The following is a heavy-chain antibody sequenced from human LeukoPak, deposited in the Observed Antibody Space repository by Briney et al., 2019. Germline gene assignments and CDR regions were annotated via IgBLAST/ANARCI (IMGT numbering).Heavy chain of an antibody. D-gene: IGHD3-3*01. CDR2: IDSSSATT. Sequence: GGSLRLSXTASGFTFSYYSMTWVRQAPGKGLEWVSYIDSSSATTYYADSVKGRFIISRDNAKNSLFLQINSLRAEDTAVYYCAGSTVWSGIFQYWGQGTLVTVSS. V-gene: IGHV3-48*01. CDR3: AGSTVWSGIFQY. J-gene: IGHJ1*01. CDR1: GFTFSYYS.